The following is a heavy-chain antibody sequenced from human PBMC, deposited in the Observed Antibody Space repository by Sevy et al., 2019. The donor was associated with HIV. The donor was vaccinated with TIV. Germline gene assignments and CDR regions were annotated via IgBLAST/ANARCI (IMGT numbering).Heavy chain of an antibody. Sequence: GGSLRLSCAASEFTFSDYYMSWIRQSPGKGLECISYMSISGTTIYYADSVKGRFTISRDNAKNSLYLQMNNLRAEDTAVYYCARDPYVRDAFDIWGHGTMVTVSS. V-gene: IGHV3-11*01. CDR1: EFTFSDYY. D-gene: IGHD3-10*02. CDR2: MSISGTTI. CDR3: ARDPYVRDAFDI. J-gene: IGHJ3*02.